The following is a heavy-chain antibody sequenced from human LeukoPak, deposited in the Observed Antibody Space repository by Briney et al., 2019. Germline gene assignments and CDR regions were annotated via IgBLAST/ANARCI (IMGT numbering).Heavy chain of an antibody. D-gene: IGHD3-10*01. J-gene: IGHJ5*02. CDR2: ISSSSAYI. Sequence: PGGSLRLSCAASGFTFSSYSMNWVRQAPGKGLEWVSSISSSSAYIYYADSVKGRFTISRDNAKNSLYLQMNSLRAEDTAVYYCARAYGSGSVTTFDPWGQGTLVTVSS. CDR3: ARAYGSGSVTTFDP. CDR1: GFTFSSYS. V-gene: IGHV3-21*01.